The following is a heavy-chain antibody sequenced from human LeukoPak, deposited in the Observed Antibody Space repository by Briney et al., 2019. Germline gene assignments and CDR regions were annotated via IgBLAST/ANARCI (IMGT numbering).Heavy chain of an antibody. J-gene: IGHJ6*02. V-gene: IGHV3-30-3*01. D-gene: IGHD2-15*01. CDR1: GFTFSNYA. Sequence: GGSLRLSCAASGFTFSNYAMHWVRQAPGKGLEWVAVISYDGSNKYYADSVKGRFTISRDNSKNTLYLQMNSLRAEDTAVYYCARDIVVVVAATQPYYYYGMDVWGQGTTVTVSS. CDR3: ARDIVVVVAATQPYYYYGMDV. CDR2: ISYDGSNK.